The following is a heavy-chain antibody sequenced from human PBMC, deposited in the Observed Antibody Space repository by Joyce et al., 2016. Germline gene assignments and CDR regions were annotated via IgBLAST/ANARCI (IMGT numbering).Heavy chain of an antibody. V-gene: IGHV3-7*05. Sequence: EEQLVESGGGLVQPGGSLRLSCVTSGFTFNVYWMNWVRQAPGKGMVWVVNIKQGGGETYYVDSVKGRFTISRDNAKNSLYLQMTNLRPEDTAVYYCARGTPRDYYDSSGILYQWGHGTLVTVSS. J-gene: IGHJ4*01. D-gene: IGHD3-22*01. CDR3: ARGTPRDYYDSSGILYQ. CDR2: IKQGGGET. CDR1: GFTFNVYW.